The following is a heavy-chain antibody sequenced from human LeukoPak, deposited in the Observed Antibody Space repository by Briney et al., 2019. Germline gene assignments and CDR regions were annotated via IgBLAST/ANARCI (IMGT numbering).Heavy chain of an antibody. J-gene: IGHJ4*02. D-gene: IGHD6-6*01. V-gene: IGHV4-59*01. CDR2: IYYSGST. CDR1: GFTLDDYA. CDR3: ARNEYSSSDLYFDY. Sequence: GSLRLSCAASGFTLDDYAMHWIRQPPGKGLEGIGYIYYSGSTNYNPSLTSRVTISVDTSKNQFSLKLSSVTAADTAVYYCARNEYSSSDLYFDYWGQGTLVTVSS.